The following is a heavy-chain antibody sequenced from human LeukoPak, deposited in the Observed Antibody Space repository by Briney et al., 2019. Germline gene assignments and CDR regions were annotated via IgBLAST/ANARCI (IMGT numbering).Heavy chain of an antibody. D-gene: IGHD3-10*01. J-gene: IGHJ4*02. CDR1: GFTFSSYG. V-gene: IGHV3-30*02. CDR2: IRYDGSNK. Sequence: PGGSLRLSCAASGFTFSSYGMHWVRQAPGKGLEWVAFIRYDGSNKYYADSVKGRFTISRDNSKNTLYLQMNSLRAEDTAVYYCAKARFDGMVRGVTYLDYWGQGTLVTVSS. CDR3: AKARFDGMVRGVTYLDY.